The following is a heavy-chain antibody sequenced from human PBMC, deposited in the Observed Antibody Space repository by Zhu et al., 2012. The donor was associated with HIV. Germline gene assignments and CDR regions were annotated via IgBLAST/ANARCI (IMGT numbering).Heavy chain of an antibody. J-gene: IGHJ4*02. CDR2: IYYSGST. CDR3: ARDRRGFGDRYYFDS. V-gene: IGHV4-59*11. CDR1: GDSMNNHF. D-gene: IGHD2-15*01. Sequence: QVQLQESGPGLVKPSETLSLTCSVSGDSMNNHFWSWIRQPPGKGLEWIGYIYYSGSTNYNPSFKSRLTISVDTSRNLFSLKLTSVTAADMAVYYCARDRRGFGDRYYFDSWGQGPWSAS.